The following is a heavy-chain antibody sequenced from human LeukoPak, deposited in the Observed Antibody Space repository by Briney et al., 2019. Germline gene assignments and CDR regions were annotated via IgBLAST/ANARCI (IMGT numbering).Heavy chain of an antibody. CDR1: GGSISSYY. J-gene: IGHJ4*02. V-gene: IGHV4-59*01. CDR2: IYYSGST. CDR3: ARGHYDFWSGPLDY. Sequence: PSETLSLTCTVSGGSISSYYWSWIRQPPGKGLEWIGYIYYSGSTNYNPSLKSRATISVDTSKNQFSLKLSSVTAADTAVYYCARGHYDFWSGPLDYWGQGTLVTVSS. D-gene: IGHD3-3*01.